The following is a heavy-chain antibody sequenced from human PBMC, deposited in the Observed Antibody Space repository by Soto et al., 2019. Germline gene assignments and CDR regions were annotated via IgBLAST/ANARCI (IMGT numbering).Heavy chain of an antibody. CDR2: ITGSGGRA. J-gene: IGHJ6*02. Sequence: GGSLRLSCAASGFTFNNFVMSWVRHIPGKGLDWVSGITGSGGRAYYADSVKGLFTISRDNSRNTVYLQMSRLGAADTALYHCAVHLGQNYYTMDVWGQGTTVTVSS. CDR3: AVHLGQNYYTMDV. V-gene: IGHV3-23*01. CDR1: GFTFNNFV.